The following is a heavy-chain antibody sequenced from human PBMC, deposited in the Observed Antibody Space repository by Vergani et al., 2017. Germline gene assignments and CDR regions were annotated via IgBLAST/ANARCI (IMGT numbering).Heavy chain of an antibody. CDR2: ISSSSSTI. CDR1: GFTSSSYS. Sequence: EVQLVESGGGLVQPGGSLRLSCAASGFTSSSYSMNWVRQAPGKGLEWVSFISSSSSTIYYTDSVKGRFTISRDNAKNSLYLQMNSLRAEDTAVYYCARFLVVTPLDYWGQGTLVTVSS. CDR3: ARFLVVTPLDY. J-gene: IGHJ4*02. D-gene: IGHD2-21*02. V-gene: IGHV3-48*01.